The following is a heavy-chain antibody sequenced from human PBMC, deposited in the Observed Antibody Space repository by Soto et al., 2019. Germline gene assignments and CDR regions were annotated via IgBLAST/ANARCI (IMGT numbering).Heavy chain of an antibody. CDR2: ISYSGST. V-gene: IGHV4-59*01. CDR3: ARGGEGYNSAS. Sequence: SETLSLTCTVSGGSISPYYWSWIRQPPGKGLEWIGYISYSGSTNYNPSLQSRVTISVDTSKNQLSLKMSSMTAADTAVYFCARGGEGYNSASWGQGTLVTVSS. J-gene: IGHJ5*02. CDR1: GGSISPYY. D-gene: IGHD5-12*01.